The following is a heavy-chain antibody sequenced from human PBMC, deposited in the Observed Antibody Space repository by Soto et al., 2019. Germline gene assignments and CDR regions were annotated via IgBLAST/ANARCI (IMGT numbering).Heavy chain of an antibody. Sequence: QLQLQESGPGLVKPSETLSLTCTVSGGCITSSSYYWGWIRQPPGKGLEWIGSIYYSGSTYYNPSPKSRVTIYVDTSKNQFSLKLSSVTAADTAVYYCARQPVPGGQPSSFEICGQATMVTVSS. CDR1: GGCITSSSYY. D-gene: IGHD6-13*01. CDR3: ARQPVPGGQPSSFEI. J-gene: IGHJ3*02. CDR2: IYYSGST. V-gene: IGHV4-39*01.